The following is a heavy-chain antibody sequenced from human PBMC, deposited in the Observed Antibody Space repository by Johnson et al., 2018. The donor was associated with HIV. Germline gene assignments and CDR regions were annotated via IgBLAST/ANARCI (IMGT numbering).Heavy chain of an antibody. CDR2: IKQDGSEK. Sequence: VKLVESGGGLVQPGGSLRLSCVASGFTVSTHFISWVRQAPGKGLEWVANIKQDGSEKYYVDSVKGRFTISRDNAKNSLYLQMTSLRAEDTAVYYCARACGCSGSYLHDGAFYIWGQGTMVTVSS. CDR1: GFTVSTHF. CDR3: ARACGCSGSYLHDGAFYI. D-gene: IGHD1-26*01. J-gene: IGHJ3*02. V-gene: IGHV3-7*01.